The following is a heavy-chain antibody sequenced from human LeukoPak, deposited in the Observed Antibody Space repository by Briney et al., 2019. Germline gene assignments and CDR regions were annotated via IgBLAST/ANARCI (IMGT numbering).Heavy chain of an antibody. D-gene: IGHD6-13*01. CDR1: GGSISSYY. J-gene: IGHJ5*02. V-gene: IGHV4-59*01. Sequence: SVTLSLTCTVSGGSISSYYWSWIRQPPGKGLEWIGYIYYSGSTNYNPSLKSRVTISVDTSKNQFSLKLSSVTAADTAVYYCARARSSSWYEGFDPWGQGTLVTVSS. CDR3: ARARSSSWYEGFDP. CDR2: IYYSGST.